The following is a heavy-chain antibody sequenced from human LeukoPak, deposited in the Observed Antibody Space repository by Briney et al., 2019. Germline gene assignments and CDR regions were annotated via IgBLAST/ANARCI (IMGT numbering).Heavy chain of an antibody. D-gene: IGHD6-6*01. CDR1: GFTLSSYW. CDR2: IKQDGSEK. V-gene: IGHV3-7*01. Sequence: GGSLRLSCAVSGFTLSSYWMSWVRQAPGKGLEWVANIKQDGSEKYYVDSVKGRFTVSRDNAKNSLYLQMNSLRAEDTAVYYCARVYRSSSGYCFDFWGQGTLVTVSS. J-gene: IGHJ4*01. CDR3: ARVYRSSSGYCFDF.